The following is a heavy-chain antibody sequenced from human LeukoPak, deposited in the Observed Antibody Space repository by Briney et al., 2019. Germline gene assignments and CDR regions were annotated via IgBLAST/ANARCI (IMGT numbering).Heavy chain of an antibody. CDR3: ARDSSPDSATTYYDALDM. D-gene: IGHD1-1*01. Sequence: GGSLRLSCAGSGFSFRRFWMTWVRQAPGRGLEWVANINGDGDGKRYADYVKDRFTISRDNARSLVFLQIHSLRDEDTALYYCARDSSPDSATTYYDALDMWGQGTMVTVSS. J-gene: IGHJ3*02. CDR1: GFSFRRFW. V-gene: IGHV3-7*01. CDR2: INGDGDGK.